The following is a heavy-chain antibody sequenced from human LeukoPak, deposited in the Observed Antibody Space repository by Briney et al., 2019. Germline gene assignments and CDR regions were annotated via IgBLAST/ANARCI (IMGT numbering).Heavy chain of an antibody. CDR2: IIPILGIA. CDR3: AIDFWSGDDYFDY. D-gene: IGHD3-3*01. J-gene: IGHJ4*02. CDR1: GGTFSSYA. Sequence: GASVKVSCKASGGTFSSYAISWVRQAPGQGLEWMGRIIPILGIANYAQKFQGRVTITADKSTSTAYMELSSLRSEDTAVYYCAIDFWSGDDYFDYWGQGTLVTVSS. V-gene: IGHV1-69*04.